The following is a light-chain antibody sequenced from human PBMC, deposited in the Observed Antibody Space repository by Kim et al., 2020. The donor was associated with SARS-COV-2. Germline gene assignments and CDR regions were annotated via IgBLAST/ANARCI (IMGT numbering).Light chain of an antibody. Sequence: QSVLTQPPSVSGTPGQSVSISCSGSSANIGSDYVYWYQQFPGTAPRLLIYRNNQRPSGVPDRFSGSKSGTSASLAISGLRSEDEADYYCATWDDSLSGRVFGGGTQLTVL. CDR2: RNN. J-gene: IGLJ2*01. V-gene: IGLV1-47*01. CDR1: SANIGSDY. CDR3: ATWDDSLSGRV.